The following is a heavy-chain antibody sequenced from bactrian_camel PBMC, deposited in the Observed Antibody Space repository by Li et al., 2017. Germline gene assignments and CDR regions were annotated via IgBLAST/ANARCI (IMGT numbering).Heavy chain of an antibody. CDR3: AKGWEKNIQT. V-gene: IGHV3S53*01. CDR2: IDRDGGT. D-gene: IGHD1*01. Sequence: HVQLVESGGGSVQAGGSLRLSCAASGYNLNSGGFYMGWFRQAPGKNREGVAVIDRDGGTRFTDSVKGRFTISRDNAKNILYLQLNDLKTEDTAMYFCAKGWEKNIQTRGQGTQVTVS. CDR1: GYNLNSGGFY. J-gene: IGHJ4*01.